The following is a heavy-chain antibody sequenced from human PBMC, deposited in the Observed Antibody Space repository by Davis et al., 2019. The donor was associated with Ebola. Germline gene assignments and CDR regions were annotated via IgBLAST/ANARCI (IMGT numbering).Heavy chain of an antibody. Sequence: ASVKVSCKTSGYTFTGYYMHWVRQTPGQGLEWMGWINPNSGGTNYAQKFQGWVTMTRDTSISTAYMELSRLRSDDTAVYYCARGGVLWFRELLQEYYYYGMDVWGQGTTVTVSS. J-gene: IGHJ6*02. CDR3: ARGGVLWFRELLQEYYYYGMDV. CDR1: GYTFTGYY. D-gene: IGHD3-10*01. CDR2: INPNSGGT. V-gene: IGHV1-2*04.